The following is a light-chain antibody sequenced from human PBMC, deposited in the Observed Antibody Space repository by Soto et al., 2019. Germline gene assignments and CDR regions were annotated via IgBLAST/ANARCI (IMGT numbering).Light chain of an antibody. J-gene: IGKJ1*01. CDR3: QQYVSTPRT. CDR2: GAS. Sequence: LTQCPGTLSLSPGDRATLSCTSSQSVSNNYLAWYQQRPGQAPRLLIYGASSRATGIPDRFSGSGSGTDFTLTISRLEPEDFAVYFCQQYVSTPRTFGQGTKVDIK. V-gene: IGKV3-20*01. CDR1: QSVSNNY.